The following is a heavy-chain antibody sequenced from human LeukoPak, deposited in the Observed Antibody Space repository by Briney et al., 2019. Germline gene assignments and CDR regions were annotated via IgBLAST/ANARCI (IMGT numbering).Heavy chain of an antibody. J-gene: IGHJ4*02. CDR1: GFTFSSYA. V-gene: IGHV3-23*01. CDR3: AKSGLLVPTTISFDY. CDR2: ISGSGGST. Sequence: GGSLRLSCAASGFTFSSYAMSWVRQAPGKGLEWVSAISGSGGSTYYADSMKGRFTISRDNSKNTLYLQMNSLRAEDTAVYYCAKSGLLVPTTISFDYWGQGTLVTVSS. D-gene: IGHD2-2*01.